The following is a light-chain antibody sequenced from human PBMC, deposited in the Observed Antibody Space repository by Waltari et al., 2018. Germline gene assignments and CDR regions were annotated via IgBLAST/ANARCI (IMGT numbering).Light chain of an antibody. CDR1: SGHSSNI. CDR2: VNSDGRH. CDR3: QTGGHGTWV. V-gene: IGLV4-69*01. Sequence: QLVLTQSPSAFASLGASAKLTCTLSSGHSSNIVAWHQQQPEKGPRYLMKVNSDGRHSKGDEIPDRFSGSSSGAERYLTISSLQSEDEADYYCQTGGHGTWVFGGGTKLTVL. J-gene: IGLJ3*02.